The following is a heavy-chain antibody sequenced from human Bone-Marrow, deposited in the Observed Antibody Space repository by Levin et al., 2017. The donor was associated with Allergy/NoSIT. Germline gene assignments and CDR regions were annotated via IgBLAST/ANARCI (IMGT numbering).Heavy chain of an antibody. D-gene: IGHD3-3*01. CDR1: GGSISSSSYY. J-gene: IGHJ5*02. Sequence: PSETLSLTCTVSGGSISSSSYYWGWIRQPPGKGLEWIGSIYYSGSTYYNPSLKSRVTISVDTSKNQFSLKLSSVTAADTAVYYCARRLQFGVVNGNWFDPWGQGTLVTVSS. CDR2: IYYSGST. V-gene: IGHV4-39*01. CDR3: ARRLQFGVVNGNWFDP.